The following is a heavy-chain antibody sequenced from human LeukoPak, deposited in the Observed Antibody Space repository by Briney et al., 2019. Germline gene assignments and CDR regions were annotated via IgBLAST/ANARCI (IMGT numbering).Heavy chain of an antibody. CDR1: GGSISSSSYY. J-gene: IGHJ6*03. Sequence: PSETLSLTCTVSGGSISSSSYYWGWIRQPPGKGLEWIGEINHSGSTNYNPSLKSRVTISVDTSKNQFSLKLSSVTAADTAVYYCARVTTDYDFWSGSEYYYYMDVWGKGTTVTVSS. CDR2: INHSGST. CDR3: ARVTTDYDFWSGSEYYYYMDV. D-gene: IGHD3-3*01. V-gene: IGHV4-39*07.